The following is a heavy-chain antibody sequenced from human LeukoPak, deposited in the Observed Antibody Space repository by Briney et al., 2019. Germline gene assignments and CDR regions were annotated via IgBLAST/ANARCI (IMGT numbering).Heavy chain of an antibody. CDR2: ITSSSSTI. J-gene: IGHJ4*02. D-gene: IGHD1-1*01. CDR1: GFTFSSYS. Sequence: GGSLRLSCATSGFTFSSYSMNWVRQAPGRGLEWIPYITSSSSTIYYAASVKGRFTISRDKDKNSLYLQMNSLRAEDTAVYYCARGGGTSGFDYWGQGTLLTVSS. V-gene: IGHV3-48*01. CDR3: ARGGGTSGFDY.